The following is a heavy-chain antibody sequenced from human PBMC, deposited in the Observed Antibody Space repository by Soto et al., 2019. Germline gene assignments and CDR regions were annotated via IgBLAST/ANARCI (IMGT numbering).Heavy chain of an antibody. V-gene: IGHV3-23*01. CDR1: GFTFSNYA. CDR2: ISTSGDT. CDR3: AKDPSTDYADY. Sequence: GGSLRLSCAASGFTFSNYAFNWVRQAPGKGLEWVSTISTSGDTHYADSVKGRFTISRDNSKNTLYLQMSSLRAEDTAIYLCAKDPSTDYADYWGQGTLVTVSS. D-gene: IGHD3-16*01. J-gene: IGHJ4*02.